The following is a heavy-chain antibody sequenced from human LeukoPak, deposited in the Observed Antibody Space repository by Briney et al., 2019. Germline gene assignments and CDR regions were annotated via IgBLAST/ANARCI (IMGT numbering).Heavy chain of an antibody. V-gene: IGHV1-2*02. J-gene: IGHJ5*02. CDR1: GYTFTGYY. D-gene: IGHD1-26*01. CDR3: ARAGESGNLA. CDR2: INPNSGGT. Sequence: ASVKFSCKASGYTFTGYYMHWVRQAPGQGLEWMGWINPNSGGTNYAQDFHGRVTMTRDTSISTAYMELSRLRSDDTAVYYCARAGESGNLAWGQGTLFTVSS.